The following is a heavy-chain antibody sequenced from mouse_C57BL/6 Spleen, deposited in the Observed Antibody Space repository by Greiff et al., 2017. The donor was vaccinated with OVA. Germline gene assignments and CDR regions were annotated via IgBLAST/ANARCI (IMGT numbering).Heavy chain of an antibody. CDR2: ISSGGDYI. V-gene: IGHV5-9-1*02. CDR1: GFTFSSYA. CDR3: TREDGYPAWFAD. J-gene: IGHJ3*01. D-gene: IGHD2-3*01. Sequence: EVKVVESGEGLVKPGGSLKLSCAASGFTFSSYAMSWVRQTPENRLEWVAYISSGGDYIYYADTVKGRFTISRDNARNTLYLKMSSLKSEDTAMYYCTREDGYPAWFADWGQGTLVTVSA.